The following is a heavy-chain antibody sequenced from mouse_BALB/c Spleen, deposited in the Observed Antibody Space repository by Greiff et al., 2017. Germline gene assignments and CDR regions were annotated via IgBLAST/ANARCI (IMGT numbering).Heavy chain of an antibody. D-gene: IGHD1-1*01. CDR1: GFTFSSYA. J-gene: IGHJ2*01. Sequence: DVMLVESGGGLVKPGGSLKLSCAASGFTFSSYAMSWVRQSPEKRLEWVAEISSGGSYTYYPDTVTGRFTISRDNAKNTLYLEMSSLRSEDTAMYYCARGVYYGSSLDYWGQGTTLTVSS. CDR3: ARGVYYGSSLDY. V-gene: IGHV5-9-4*01. CDR2: ISSGGSYT.